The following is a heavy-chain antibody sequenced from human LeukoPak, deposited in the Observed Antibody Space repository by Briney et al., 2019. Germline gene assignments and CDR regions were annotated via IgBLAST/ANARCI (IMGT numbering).Heavy chain of an antibody. Sequence: QSGGSLRLSCAASGFTFSSYAMTWVRQTPERGLEWVSGFSNNGVTTFYADSVKGRFTISRDNSKNTLYLQMNSLRAEDTAVYYCARWNGYGDSWGQGTRVTVSS. CDR2: FSNNGVTT. CDR3: ARWNGYGDS. D-gene: IGHD5-12*01. J-gene: IGHJ4*02. CDR1: GFTFSSYA. V-gene: IGHV3-23*01.